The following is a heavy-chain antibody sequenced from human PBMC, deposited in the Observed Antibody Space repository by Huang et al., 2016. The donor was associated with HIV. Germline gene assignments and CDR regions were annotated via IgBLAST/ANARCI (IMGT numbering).Heavy chain of an antibody. CDR3: ARAKDTWDAYDI. J-gene: IGHJ3*02. Sequence: QVQLVESGGGVVQPGRSLRLSCAASGFPFNNHAMHWVRQALGKGLDWVAVISNEGSNNYYEDSVKGRFTISRDSSKSTLFLHMTSLRTEDTAVYYCARAKDTWDAYDIWGQGTMVIVSS. D-gene: IGHD5-18*01. CDR2: ISNEGSNN. CDR1: GFPFNNHA. V-gene: IGHV3-30-3*01.